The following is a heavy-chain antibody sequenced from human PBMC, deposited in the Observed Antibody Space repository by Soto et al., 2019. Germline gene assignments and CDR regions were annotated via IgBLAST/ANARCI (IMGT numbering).Heavy chain of an antibody. J-gene: IGHJ4*02. CDR1: GFSLSTSGVG. V-gene: IGHV2-5*02. CDR3: AHRQTYCAAYCYSGFAY. Sequence: QITLKESGPTLVKPTQTLTLTCTFSGFSLSTSGVGMGWIRQPPGKALEWLALIYWDDDKRYSPSLKSRLTITKDTSKYQVVLTMTTMSPVDTATYYCAHRQTYCAAYCYSGFAYWGKGSLVPVSS. D-gene: IGHD2-21*02. CDR2: IYWDDDK.